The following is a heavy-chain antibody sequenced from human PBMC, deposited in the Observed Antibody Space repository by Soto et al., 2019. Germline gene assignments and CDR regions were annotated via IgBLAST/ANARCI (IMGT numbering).Heavy chain of an antibody. D-gene: IGHD4-17*01. J-gene: IGHJ4*02. V-gene: IGHV3-33*01. CDR2: IWYDGSNK. CDR1: GFTFSSYG. CDR3: ARESRGPYGDQTKAVDY. Sequence: QVQLVESGGGVAQPGRSLRLSCAASGFTFSSYGMHWVRQAPGKGLEWVAVIWYDGSNKYYADSVKGRFTISRDNSKNTLYLQMNSLRAEDTAVYYCARESRGPYGDQTKAVDYWGQGTLVTVSS.